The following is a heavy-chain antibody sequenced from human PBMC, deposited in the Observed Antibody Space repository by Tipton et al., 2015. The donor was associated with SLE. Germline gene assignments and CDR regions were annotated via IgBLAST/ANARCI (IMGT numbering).Heavy chain of an antibody. Sequence: SLRLSCAVSGFTFSTESMKWVRQAPGKGLEWVSVIFSGGTTYYTDSVKGRFTISRDHSKKQFSLKLSSVTAADTAVYYCARGRHAGGWYFDLWGRGTLVTVSS. V-gene: IGHV3-53*05. D-gene: IGHD1-1*01. CDR2: IFSGGTT. CDR1: GFTFSTES. J-gene: IGHJ2*01. CDR3: ARGRHAGGWYFDL.